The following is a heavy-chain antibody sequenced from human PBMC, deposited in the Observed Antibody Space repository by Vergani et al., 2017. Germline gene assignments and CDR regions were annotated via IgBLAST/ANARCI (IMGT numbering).Heavy chain of an antibody. J-gene: IGHJ4*02. CDR1: VDSVRLPHYY. CDR3: ARQAYTYDSHF. D-gene: IGHD3-22*01. CDR2: VYTAGGI. Sequence: QVQLQESGPGLVKPSQSLSLTCTVSVDSVRLPHYYWSWIRQSAGKGLEWIGQVYTAGGIDYNPSLKSRVTLSLDKSRSQFSLKLTSVTAADSAMYYCARQAYTYDSHFWGQGILVTVSS. V-gene: IGHV4-61*02.